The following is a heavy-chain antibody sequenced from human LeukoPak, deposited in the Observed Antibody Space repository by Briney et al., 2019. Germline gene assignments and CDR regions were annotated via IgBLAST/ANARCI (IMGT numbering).Heavy chain of an antibody. CDR3: ARDRFHYDSGVQEAFDI. CDR2: ISRSISYI. Sequence: GGSLRLSCAASGFTFSSYSMNWVRQAPGKGLEWVSYISRSISYIYHADSVKGRFTISRDNPKNSLYLQMNSLRAEDTAVYYCARDRFHYDSGVQEAFDIWGQGTMVTVSS. CDR1: GFTFSSYS. J-gene: IGHJ3*02. V-gene: IGHV3-21*01. D-gene: IGHD3-22*01.